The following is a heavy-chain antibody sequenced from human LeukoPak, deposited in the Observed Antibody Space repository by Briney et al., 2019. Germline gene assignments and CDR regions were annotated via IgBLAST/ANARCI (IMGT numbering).Heavy chain of an antibody. D-gene: IGHD2-2*01. J-gene: IGHJ4*02. CDR2: IYYSGSA. Sequence: SETLSLTCTVSGGSITNPGAYGVWIRQSPGKGLEWIGSIYYSGSAYYTPSLRSRVTISVATSKSLFSLTLSSVTAADTAVYYCARDTGPSGTAFDYWGQGILVTVSS. CDR1: GGSITNPGAY. CDR3: ARDTGPSGTAFDY. V-gene: IGHV4-39*07.